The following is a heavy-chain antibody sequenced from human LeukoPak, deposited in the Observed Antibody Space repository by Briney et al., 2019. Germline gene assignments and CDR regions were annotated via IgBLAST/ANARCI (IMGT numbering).Heavy chain of an antibody. V-gene: IGHV1-69*13. CDR3: ARGHIVIVPAAILAGPVPNCFDP. Sequence: SVKVSCKASGYTFTSYYMHWVRQAPGQGLEWMGGIIPIFGAANYAQKFQGRVTITADESTSTAYMSLSSLRSEDTAVYYCARGHIVIVPAAILAGPVPNCFDPWGQGTLVTVSS. CDR2: IIPIFGAA. CDR1: GYTFTSYY. J-gene: IGHJ5*02. D-gene: IGHD2-2*01.